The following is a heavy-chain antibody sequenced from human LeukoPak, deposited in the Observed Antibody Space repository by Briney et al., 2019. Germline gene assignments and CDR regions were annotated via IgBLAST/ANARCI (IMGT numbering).Heavy chain of an antibody. CDR3: ARGDHSSGYYLDY. V-gene: IGHV3-48*01. CDR2: ISSSSSTI. Sequence: GGSLRLSCAASGFTFSSYNMNWVRQAPGKGLEWVSYISSSSSTINYADSVKGRFTISRDNAKNSLYLQMNSLRAEDTAVYYCARGDHSSGYYLDYWGQGILVTVSS. J-gene: IGHJ4*02. D-gene: IGHD3-22*01. CDR1: GFTFSSYN.